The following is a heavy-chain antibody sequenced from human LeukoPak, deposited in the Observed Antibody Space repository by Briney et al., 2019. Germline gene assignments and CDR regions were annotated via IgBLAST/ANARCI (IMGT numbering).Heavy chain of an antibody. CDR2: ISRNSGAST. V-gene: IGHV3-23*01. CDR1: GFTFSTYD. CDR3: SKKGQNGDYGKPD. D-gene: IGHD4-17*01. J-gene: IGHJ4*02. Sequence: GGSLRLSCAASGFTFSTYDMYWVRQAPGKGLECVASISRNSGASTYYAASVKGRFTISRDNSRSTLYLQMNSLRADDTAVYYCSKKGQNGDYGKPDWGQGTLVIVSS.